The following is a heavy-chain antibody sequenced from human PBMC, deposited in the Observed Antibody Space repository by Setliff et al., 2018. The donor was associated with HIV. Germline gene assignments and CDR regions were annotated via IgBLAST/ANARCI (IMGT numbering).Heavy chain of an antibody. V-gene: IGHV4-39*01. D-gene: IGHD3-3*01. CDR1: GGSISSSSYY. CDR3: VRPSFGIGGGSMFDS. Sequence: SETLSLICTVSGGSISSSSYYWGWIRQSPGTGLEWIGSIYYNGNTYYNPSLKSRVTLSVGTSKRQFFLNLSSATTADTAMYYCVRPSFGIGGGSMFDSWGQGIVVTVSS. CDR2: IYYNGNT. J-gene: IGHJ4*02.